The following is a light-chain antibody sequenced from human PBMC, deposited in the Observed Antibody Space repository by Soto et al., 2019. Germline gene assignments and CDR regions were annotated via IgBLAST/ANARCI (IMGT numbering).Light chain of an antibody. CDR2: GAS. Sequence: EMGLTQSPGTLSLSPGERATLSCRASQSVSSSYLAWYQQKPGQAPRLLIYGASSRATGIPDRFSGSGSGTAVTLTISRLEPEDFAVDYCQQYDSSPRTVGQGTKVEI. V-gene: IGKV3-20*01. CDR1: QSVSSSY. J-gene: IGKJ1*01. CDR3: QQYDSSPRT.